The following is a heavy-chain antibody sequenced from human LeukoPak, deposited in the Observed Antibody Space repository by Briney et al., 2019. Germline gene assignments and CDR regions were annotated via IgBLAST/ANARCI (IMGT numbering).Heavy chain of an antibody. Sequence: SETLSLTCTVSGGSISSYYWSWIRQPPGKGLEWIGYIYYSGSTNYNPSLKSRVTISVDTSKNQFSLKLSSVTAADTAVYYCASSPGYSGFDYWGQGTLVTVSS. D-gene: IGHD1-26*01. CDR3: ASSPGYSGFDY. J-gene: IGHJ4*02. CDR2: IYYSGST. V-gene: IGHV4-59*01. CDR1: GGSISSYY.